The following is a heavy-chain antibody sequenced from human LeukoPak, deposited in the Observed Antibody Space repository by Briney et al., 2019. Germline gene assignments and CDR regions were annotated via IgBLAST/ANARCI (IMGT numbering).Heavy chain of an antibody. J-gene: IGHJ6*03. CDR3: ARVDRYHFYLDV. V-gene: IGHV1-69*13. CDR2: IIPIFGTP. CDR1: GGTFRTYS. Sequence: VKVSCKASGGTFRTYSVTWVRQAPGQGLEWMGGIIPIFGTPNYAQKFQGRVKVTTDDATGTAYMELSSLMSEDTAIYYCARVDRYHFYLDVWGKGTPVTVSS.